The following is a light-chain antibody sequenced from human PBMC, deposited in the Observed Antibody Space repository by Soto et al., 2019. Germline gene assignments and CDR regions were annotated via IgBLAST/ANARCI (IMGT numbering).Light chain of an antibody. CDR2: DVS. CDR1: SSDVGAYNY. V-gene: IGLV2-14*01. Sequence: QSALTQPASVSGSPGQSITLSCTGTSSDVGAYNYVSWYHQYPGKAPKLMIFDVSNRPSGVSNRFSGSKSGSTASLTISGLQSGDEADYYCSSYTSSNTLVFGTGTKITVL. J-gene: IGLJ1*01. CDR3: SSYTSSNTLV.